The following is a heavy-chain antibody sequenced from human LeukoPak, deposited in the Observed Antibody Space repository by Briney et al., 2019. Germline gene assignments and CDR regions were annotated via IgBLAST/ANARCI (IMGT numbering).Heavy chain of an antibody. V-gene: IGHV3-7*01. Sequence: GESLRLSCAASGFTFSSYWMTWVRQAPGTGLEWVANIRQDGSEKYYVDSVKGRFTISRDNAKNSLYLQMNSLRAEDTAVYYCASRDGSYGYWGQGTLVTVSS. CDR1: GFTFSSYW. J-gene: IGHJ4*02. D-gene: IGHD1-26*01. CDR2: IRQDGSEK. CDR3: ASRDGSYGY.